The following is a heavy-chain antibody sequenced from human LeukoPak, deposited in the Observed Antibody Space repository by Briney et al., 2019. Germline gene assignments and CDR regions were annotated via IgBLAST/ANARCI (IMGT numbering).Heavy chain of an antibody. J-gene: IGHJ3*02. CDR2: ISYSGST. CDR3: ARRNIAAAAFDI. D-gene: IGHD6-13*01. V-gene: IGHV4-39*01. Sequence: SETLSLTCTVSIGSITSSSYYWGWIRQPPGNGLEWVGSISYSGSTYYNPSLKSRATISADTSKNQFSLDLSSVTAADTAVYYCARRNIAAAAFDIWGQGTVVTVSS. CDR1: IGSITSSSYY.